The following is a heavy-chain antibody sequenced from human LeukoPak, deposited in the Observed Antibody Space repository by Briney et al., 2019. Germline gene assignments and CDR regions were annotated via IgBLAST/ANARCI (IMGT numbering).Heavy chain of an antibody. CDR3: ARDKPSGWYSVFDY. CDR1: GGSFSGYC. Sequence: SETLSLTCAVYGGSFSGYCWSWIRQPPGKGLEWIGEINHSGSTNYNPSLKSRVTISVDTSKNQFSLKLSSVTAADTAVYYCARDKPSGWYSVFDYWGQGTLVTVSS. D-gene: IGHD6-19*01. V-gene: IGHV4-34*01. J-gene: IGHJ4*02. CDR2: INHSGST.